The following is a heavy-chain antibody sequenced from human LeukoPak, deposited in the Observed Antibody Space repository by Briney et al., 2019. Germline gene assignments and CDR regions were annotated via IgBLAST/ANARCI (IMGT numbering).Heavy chain of an antibody. Sequence: PGGSLRLSCAASGFTFSDHYMDWVRQAPGKGLEWVGRTRDKANSYTTEYAASVKGRFTISRDASKTSLYLQMNSLKTEDTAVYYCARGDRYDRRSFDYWGQGTLVTVSS. CDR1: GFTFSDHY. CDR3: ARGDRYDRRSFDY. D-gene: IGHD5-12*01. V-gene: IGHV3-72*01. CDR2: TRDKANSYTT. J-gene: IGHJ4*02.